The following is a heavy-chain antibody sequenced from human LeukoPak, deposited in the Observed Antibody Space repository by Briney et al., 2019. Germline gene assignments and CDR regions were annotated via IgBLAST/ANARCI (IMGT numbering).Heavy chain of an antibody. CDR2: ISGNGAGT. CDR3: AREDSSMVLSLDY. D-gene: IGHD5-18*01. Sequence: GGSLRFSCAASAFTYSRDDMAWVRQPPGKRPELISSISGNGAGTHYIDSVRGRFIISRDNSKNTVYLQMNSLRAEDTAIYYCAREDSSMVLSLDYWGQGTLVTVSS. V-gene: IGHV3-23*01. J-gene: IGHJ4*02. CDR1: AFTYSRDD.